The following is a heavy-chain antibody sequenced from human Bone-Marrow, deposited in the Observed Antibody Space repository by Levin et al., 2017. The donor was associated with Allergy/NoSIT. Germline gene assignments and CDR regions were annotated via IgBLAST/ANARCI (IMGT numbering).Heavy chain of an antibody. D-gene: IGHD5-12*01. V-gene: IGHV4-31*03. J-gene: IGHJ4*02. CDR2: IYYSGNT. CDR1: GGSISGGGYY. CDR3: ARFNGYDFDY. Sequence: PSETLSLTCTVSGGSISGGGYYWSWIRQHPGKGLEWIGYIYYSGNTYYNPSLKSRVIISVVTSKNQLSLKLTSVTVAYTAVYYCARFNGYDFDYWGQGTLVTVSS.